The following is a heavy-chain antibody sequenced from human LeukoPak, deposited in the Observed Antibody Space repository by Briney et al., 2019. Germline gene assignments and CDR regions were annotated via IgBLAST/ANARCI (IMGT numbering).Heavy chain of an antibody. CDR3: AAVGSGTGAFDY. CDR2: INHSGST. Sequence: PSETLSLTCAVYGGSFSGYYWSWIRQPPGKGLEWIGEINHSGSTNYNPSLKSRVTISVDTSKNQFSLKLSSVTAADTAVYYCAAVGSGTGAFDYWGQGTLVTASS. D-gene: IGHD2-8*02. CDR1: GGSFSGYY. J-gene: IGHJ4*02. V-gene: IGHV4-34*01.